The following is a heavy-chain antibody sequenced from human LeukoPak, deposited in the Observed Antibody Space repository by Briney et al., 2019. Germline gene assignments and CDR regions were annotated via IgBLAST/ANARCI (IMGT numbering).Heavy chain of an antibody. J-gene: IGHJ3*02. V-gene: IGHV3-21*01. Sequence: GGSLRLSCAASGFTFSSYSMNWIRQAPGKGLEWVSSISGSSSYIYYADSVKGRFTISRDNAKNSLYLQMNSLGAEDTAVYYCASVVGADAFDIWGQGTMVTVSS. CDR3: ASVVGADAFDI. CDR2: ISGSSSYI. CDR1: GFTFSSYS. D-gene: IGHD1-26*01.